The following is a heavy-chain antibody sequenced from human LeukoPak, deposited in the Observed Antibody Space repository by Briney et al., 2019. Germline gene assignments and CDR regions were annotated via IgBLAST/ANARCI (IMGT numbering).Heavy chain of an antibody. V-gene: IGHV4-59*08. D-gene: IGHD5-18*01. J-gene: IGHJ4*02. CDR1: GRSNSSYY. CDR2: IHYSGST. Sequence: SDTLSLTCTVSGRSNSSYYWSWIRQPPGKGLEWIGYIHYSGSTNYNPPLKSRVTISVDTSKNQFSLKLSSVTAAYTAVYYCARRSYVDTAMALDHWGQGTLVTVSS. CDR3: ARRSYVDTAMALDH.